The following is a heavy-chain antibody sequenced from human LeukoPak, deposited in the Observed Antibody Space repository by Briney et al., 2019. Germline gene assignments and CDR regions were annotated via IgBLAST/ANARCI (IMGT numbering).Heavy chain of an antibody. CDR3: AREWYYYDSSGYLYYFDY. D-gene: IGHD3-22*01. CDR1: GFTFSSYW. Sequence: GGSLRLSCAASGFTFSSYWMSWVRQAPGKGLEWVANIKQDGSEKYYVDSVKGRFTISRDNAKNSLYLQMNSLRAEDTAVYYCAREWYYYDSSGYLYYFDYWGQGTLVTVSS. J-gene: IGHJ4*02. V-gene: IGHV3-7*01. CDR2: IKQDGSEK.